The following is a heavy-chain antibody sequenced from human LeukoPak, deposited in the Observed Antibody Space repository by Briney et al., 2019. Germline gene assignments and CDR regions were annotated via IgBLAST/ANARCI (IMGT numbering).Heavy chain of an antibody. CDR1: GFTFSDYY. CDR3: ASSVGANHDAFDI. D-gene: IGHD1-26*01. J-gene: IGHJ3*02. CDR2: MSSSSSYT. V-gene: IGHV3-11*03. Sequence: GGSLRLSCAASGFTFSDYYMSWIRQAPGKGLEWVSYMSSSSSYTNYADSVKGRFTISRDNAKNSLYLQMNSLRAEDTAVYYCASSVGANHDAFDIWGQGTMVTVSS.